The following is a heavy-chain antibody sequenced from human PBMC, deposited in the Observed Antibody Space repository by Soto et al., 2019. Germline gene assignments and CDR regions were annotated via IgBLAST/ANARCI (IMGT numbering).Heavy chain of an antibody. D-gene: IGHD2-21*01. CDR1: GFTFSSYS. V-gene: IGHV3-48*01. J-gene: IGHJ4*02. CDR3: VRQNWDSYFSYFDS. CDR2: ISSSSSAI. Sequence: GGSLRLSCAASGFTFSSYSMNRVRQAPGKGLEWISYISSSSSAIYYADTVRGRFTGSRDNAKNSLYLQMNSLRVEDAAVYYCVRQNWDSYFSYFDSWGQGTLVTVSS.